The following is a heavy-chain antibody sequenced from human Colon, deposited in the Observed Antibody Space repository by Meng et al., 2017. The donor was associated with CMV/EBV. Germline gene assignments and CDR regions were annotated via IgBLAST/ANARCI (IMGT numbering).Heavy chain of an antibody. J-gene: IGHJ6*02. CDR2: ITGSGSSR. V-gene: IGHV3-23*01. CDR1: GYSFTTYC. D-gene: IGHD3-3*01. CDR3: ARSTYDDFWSGHGLAV. Sequence: GGSLRLSCKDSGYSFTTYCIAWVRQAPGKGLEWVSAITGSGSSRYYADSVKGRFTISRDNSNNNIHLQMNSLRAEDTALYYCARSTYDDFWSGHGLAVWGQGTTVTVSS.